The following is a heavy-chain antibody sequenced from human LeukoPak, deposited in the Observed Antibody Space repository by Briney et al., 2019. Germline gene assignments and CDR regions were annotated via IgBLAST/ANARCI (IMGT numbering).Heavy chain of an antibody. V-gene: IGHV3-74*01. D-gene: IGHD6-25*01. CDR3: ARENLAAAADY. Sequence: GGSLRLSCAASGFNFRDFWMNWIRQAPGKGLVWVSRIRGDGSMTNYADSVKGRFTISRDNAKNTLYLQMNSLRLEDTAVYYCARENLAAAADYWGQGTVVTVSS. CDR1: GFNFRDFW. J-gene: IGHJ4*02. CDR2: IRGDGSMT.